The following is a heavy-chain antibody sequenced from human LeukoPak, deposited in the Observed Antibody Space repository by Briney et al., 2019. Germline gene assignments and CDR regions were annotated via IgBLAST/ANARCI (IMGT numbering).Heavy chain of an antibody. D-gene: IGHD3-22*01. CDR1: GFTFSSYS. Sequence: PGGSLSLSCAASGFTFSSYSMNWVRQAPGKGLEWVSSISSSSYINYADSVKGRFTISRDNAKNSLYLQMNSLRAEDTAVYYCARERDYYDSSGYGMFYDYWGQGTLVTVSS. V-gene: IGHV3-21*01. CDR3: ARERDYYDSSGYGMFYDY. CDR2: ISSSSYI. J-gene: IGHJ4*02.